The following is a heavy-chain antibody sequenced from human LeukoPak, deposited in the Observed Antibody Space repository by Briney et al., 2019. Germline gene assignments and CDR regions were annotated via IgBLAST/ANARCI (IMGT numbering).Heavy chain of an antibody. Sequence: GASVKLSCKASGATFTSYTISWVRQAPGQGHEWMGRIIPILGIANYAQKFQSRVTITAAKSTSTAYMELSSLRAEDTAVYYCASEYEFYGMDVWGQGTTVTVSS. CDR2: IIPILGIA. V-gene: IGHV1-69*02. CDR1: GATFTSYT. CDR3: ASEYEFYGMDV. D-gene: IGHD3-3*01. J-gene: IGHJ6*02.